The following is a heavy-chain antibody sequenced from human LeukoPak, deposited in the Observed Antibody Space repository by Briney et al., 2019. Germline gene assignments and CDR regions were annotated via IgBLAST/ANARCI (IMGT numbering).Heavy chain of an antibody. Sequence: GRSLRLSCVASGFIFSHYGMHWVCQAPGKGLEWVAVIWSDGSNRFYAGSVKGRFTISRDNSQNTVFLQMNSLRAEDTAMYYCARDAQRGFDYSNSLKYWGHGILVTVSS. D-gene: IGHD4-11*01. V-gene: IGHV3-33*01. J-gene: IGHJ4*01. CDR1: GFIFSHYG. CDR2: IWSDGSNR. CDR3: ARDAQRGFDYSNSLKY.